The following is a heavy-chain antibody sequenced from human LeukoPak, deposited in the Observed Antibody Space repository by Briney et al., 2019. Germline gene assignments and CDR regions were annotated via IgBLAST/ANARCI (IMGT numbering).Heavy chain of an antibody. CDR3: AGGSGWYSPDY. D-gene: IGHD6-19*01. CDR2: IRSTTNNYAT. J-gene: IGHJ4*02. Sequence: PGGSLKLSCAASGFTFRGSAMHWIRQASGKGLEWVGLIRSTTNNYATAYAASVRGGFTISRDESKDTAYLQMNSLKTEDTAVYYCAGGSGWYSPDYWGQGTLVTVSS. V-gene: IGHV3-73*01. CDR1: GFTFRGSA.